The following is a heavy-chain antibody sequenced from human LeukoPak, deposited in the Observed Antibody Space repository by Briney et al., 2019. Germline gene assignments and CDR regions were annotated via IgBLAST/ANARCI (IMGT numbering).Heavy chain of an antibody. V-gene: IGHV3-30-3*01. J-gene: IGHJ6*02. CDR2: ISYDGVNK. Sequence: GRSLRLSCEASGFTFSNHAIYWVRQAPGRGLEWVAVISYDGVNKYYADSVKGRFTVSRDNSKNTLYLQMNSLRAEDTAVYYCARGSRRFLEWLSHHYYYGMDVWGQGTTVTVSS. CDR1: GFTFSNHA. D-gene: IGHD3-3*01. CDR3: ARGSRRFLEWLSHHYYYGMDV.